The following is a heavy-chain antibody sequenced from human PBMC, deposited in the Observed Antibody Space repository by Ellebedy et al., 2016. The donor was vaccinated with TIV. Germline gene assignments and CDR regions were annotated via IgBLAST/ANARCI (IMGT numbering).Heavy chain of an antibody. CDR3: ARDLSGDYGSGNFDP. V-gene: IGHV4-39*07. D-gene: IGHD3-10*01. CDR1: GGSISSSSYY. Sequence: SETLSLTXTVSGGSISSSSYYWGWIRQPPGKGLEWIGSIYYSGSTYYNPSLKSRVTISVDTSKNQFSLKLSSVTAADTAVYYCARDLSGDYGSGNFDPWGQGTLVTVSS. J-gene: IGHJ5*02. CDR2: IYYSGST.